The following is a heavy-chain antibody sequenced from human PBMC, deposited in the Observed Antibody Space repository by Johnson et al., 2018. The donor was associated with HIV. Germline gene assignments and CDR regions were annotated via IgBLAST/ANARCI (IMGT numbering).Heavy chain of an antibody. V-gene: IGHV3-66*01. J-gene: IGHJ3*02. CDR3: ARDDIRDGKSFDI. Sequence: VQLVESGGGLVQPGGSLRLSCAASGFTVNSNYMSWVRQAPGKGLEWVSVIYSGGSTYYADSVKGRFTISRDNAKNTLYLQLNSLRAEDTGVYYCARDDIRDGKSFDIWGQGTLVTVSS. CDR2: IYSGGST. CDR1: GFTVNSNY.